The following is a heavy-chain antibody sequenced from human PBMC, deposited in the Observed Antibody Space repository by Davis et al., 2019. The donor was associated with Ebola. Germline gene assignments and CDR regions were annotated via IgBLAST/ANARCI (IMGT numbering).Heavy chain of an antibody. CDR3: ARDISSSYSFDY. V-gene: IGHV1-3*01. J-gene: IGHJ4*02. Sequence: AASVKVSCKASGYTFTSYAMHWVRQAPGQRLEWMGWINAGNGNTKYSQNFQGRVTITRDTSASTAYMELSSLRSEDTAVYYCARDISSSYSFDYWGQGTLVTVSS. CDR1: GYTFTSYA. D-gene: IGHD3-10*01. CDR2: INAGNGNT.